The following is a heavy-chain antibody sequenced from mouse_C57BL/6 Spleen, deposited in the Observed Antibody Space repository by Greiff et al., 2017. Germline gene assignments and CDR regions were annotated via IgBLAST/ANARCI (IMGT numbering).Heavy chain of an antibody. V-gene: IGHV2-5*01. D-gene: IGHD1-1*01. CDR1: GFSLTSYG. CDR3: AKNYYYGSSYHWYFDV. Sequence: QVQLKQSGPGLVQPSQSLSITCTVSGFSLTSYGVHWVRQSPGKGLEWLGVIWRGGSTDYNAAFMSRLSITKDNSKSQVFFKMNSLQADDTAIYYCAKNYYYGSSYHWYFDVWGTGTTVTVSS. J-gene: IGHJ1*03. CDR2: IWRGGST.